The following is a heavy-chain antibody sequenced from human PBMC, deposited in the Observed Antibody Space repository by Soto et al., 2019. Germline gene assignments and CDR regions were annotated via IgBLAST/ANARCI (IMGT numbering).Heavy chain of an antibody. CDR1: GYTFTSYG. D-gene: IGHD2-8*01. J-gene: IGHJ4*02. CDR2: ISAYNGDT. V-gene: IGHV1-18*01. Sequence: QAQLVQSGGEVKKPGASVKVSCRASGYTFTSYGYAWVRQAPGQGLEWMGWISAYNGDTNYAQKFQYRVTLTTDTSTTTAHMELRKLGSDDTAVYYCARSGAYCTSITCLFDSFWGLGTLVTVSS. CDR3: ARSGAYCTSITCLFDSF.